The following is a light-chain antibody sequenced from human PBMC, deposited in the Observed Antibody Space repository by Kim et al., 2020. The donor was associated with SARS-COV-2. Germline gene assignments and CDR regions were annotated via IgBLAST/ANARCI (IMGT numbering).Light chain of an antibody. CDR1: SSDVGGYNN. V-gene: IGLV2-14*03. J-gene: IGLJ2*01. CDR2: DVS. Sequence: GQSITISCTGTSSDVGGYNNVSWYQQHPGKAPKLMIYDVSNRPSGVSNRCSGSKSGNTASLTISGLQAEDEADYYCSSYTSSSTVVFGGGTQLTVL. CDR3: SSYTSSSTVV.